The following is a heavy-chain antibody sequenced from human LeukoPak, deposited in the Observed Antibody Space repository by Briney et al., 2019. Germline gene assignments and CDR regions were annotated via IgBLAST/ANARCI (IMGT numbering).Heavy chain of an antibody. J-gene: IGHJ4*02. D-gene: IGHD6-13*01. V-gene: IGHV4-31*03. CDR3: ARSYSSSSLGY. Sequence: PSQTLSLTCTVSGDSFSSGAFYWNWIRQHPGKGLEWIGYIYHSGSTYYNPSLKSRVTISVDRSKNQFSLKLSSVTAADTAVYYCARSYSSSSLGYWGQGTLVTVSS. CDR1: GDSFSSGAFY. CDR2: IYHSGST.